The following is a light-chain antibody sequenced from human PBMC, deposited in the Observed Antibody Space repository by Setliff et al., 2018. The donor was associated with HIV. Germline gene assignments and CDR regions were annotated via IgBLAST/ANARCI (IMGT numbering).Light chain of an antibody. CDR3: SSYAGSNNFDVV. V-gene: IGLV2-8*01. Sequence: QSALAQPPSASGSPGQSVTISCTGTSSDVGGYNDVSWYQQHPGKAPKLMIYEVSKRPSGVPDRFSGSKSGNTASLTVSGLQAEDEADYYCSSYAGSNNFDVVFGGGTKVTVL. J-gene: IGLJ2*01. CDR1: SSDVGGYND. CDR2: EVS.